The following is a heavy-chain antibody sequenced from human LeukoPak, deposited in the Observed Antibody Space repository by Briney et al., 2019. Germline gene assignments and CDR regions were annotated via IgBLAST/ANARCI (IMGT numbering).Heavy chain of an antibody. V-gene: IGHV4-59*01. CDR2: IYYSGST. CDR1: GGSISSYY. D-gene: IGHD6-13*01. Sequence: SETLSLTCTVSGGSISSYYWSWIRQPPGKGLEWIGYIYYSGSTSYNPSLKSRVTISVDTSKNQFSLKLSSVTAADTAVYYCARSTIPGIASLFDYWGQGTLVTVSS. CDR3: ARSTIPGIASLFDY. J-gene: IGHJ4*02.